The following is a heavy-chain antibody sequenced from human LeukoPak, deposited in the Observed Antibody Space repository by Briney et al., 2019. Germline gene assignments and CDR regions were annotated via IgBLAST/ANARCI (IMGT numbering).Heavy chain of an antibody. D-gene: IGHD6-13*01. J-gene: IGHJ4*02. V-gene: IGHV4-59*12. Sequence: PSETLSLTCTVSGGSISSYYWSWIRQPPGKGLEWIGSIYYSGSTNYNPSLKSRVTISVDTSKNQFSLKLSSVTAADTAVYYCARSAFLVTAPGLYYFDYWGQGTLVAVSS. CDR1: GGSISSYY. CDR2: IYYSGST. CDR3: ARSAFLVTAPGLYYFDY.